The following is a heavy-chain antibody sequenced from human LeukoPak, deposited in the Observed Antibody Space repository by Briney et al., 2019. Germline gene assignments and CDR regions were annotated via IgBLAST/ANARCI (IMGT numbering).Heavy chain of an antibody. V-gene: IGHV4-59*01. CDR1: GGSISSYY. CDR2: IYYSGST. J-gene: IGHJ4*02. D-gene: IGHD6-13*01. CDR3: ARESYSSSYQPIYYFDY. Sequence: PSETLSLTCTVSGGSISSYYWSWIRQPPGKGLEWIGYIYYSGSTNYNPSLKSRVTISVDTSKNQFSLKLSSVTAADTAVYYCARESYSSSYQPIYYFDYWGQGTLVTVSS.